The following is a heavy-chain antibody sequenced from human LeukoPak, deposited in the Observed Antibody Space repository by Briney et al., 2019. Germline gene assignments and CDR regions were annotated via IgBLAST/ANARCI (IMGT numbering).Heavy chain of an antibody. V-gene: IGHV3-21*01. CDR3: ARAYVVVPAALDY. J-gene: IGHJ4*02. Sequence: GGSLRLSCAASGFTFSSYSMNWVRQAPGKGLEWVSSISSSSSYIYYADSVKGRFTISRDNAKNSLYLQMNSLRAEDTAVYYCARAYVVVPAALDYWGQGTLVSVPS. D-gene: IGHD2-2*01. CDR2: ISSSSSYI. CDR1: GFTFSSYS.